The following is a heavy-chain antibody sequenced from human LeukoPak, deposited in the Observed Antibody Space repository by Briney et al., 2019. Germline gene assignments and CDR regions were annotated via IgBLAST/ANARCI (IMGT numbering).Heavy chain of an antibody. J-gene: IGHJ4*02. Sequence: PGGSLRLSCAASGFTFSSYGMHWVRQAPGKGLEWVAVISYDGSNKYYADSVKGRFTISRDNSKNTLYLQMNSLRAEDTAVYYCAKDPGYSSGWLFDSWGQGTLVTVSS. CDR1: GFTFSSYG. CDR3: AKDPGYSSGWLFDS. CDR2: ISYDGSNK. D-gene: IGHD6-19*01. V-gene: IGHV3-30*18.